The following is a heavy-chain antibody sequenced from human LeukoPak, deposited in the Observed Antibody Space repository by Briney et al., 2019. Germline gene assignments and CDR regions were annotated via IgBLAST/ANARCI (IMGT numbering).Heavy chain of an antibody. V-gene: IGHV4-31*03. CDR3: ARGMVRDAFDI. D-gene: IGHD2-8*01. Sequence: SETLSLTCTVSGGSISRDGHYWSWIRQYPGKGLESIGSVSSSGTTTYNPSLKSRVTISLDTSQNQFSLNLRSLTAADTAVYYCARGMVRDAFDIWGQGTMVTVSS. CDR2: VSSSGTT. J-gene: IGHJ3*02. CDR1: GGSISRDGHY.